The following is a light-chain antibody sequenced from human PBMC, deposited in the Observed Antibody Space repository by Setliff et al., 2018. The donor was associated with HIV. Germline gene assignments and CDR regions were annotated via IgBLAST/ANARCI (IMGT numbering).Light chain of an antibody. CDR1: SSDVGSYNF. CDR3: CSYASTGSFV. V-gene: IGLV2-23*02. CDR2: EVS. Sequence: QSVLTQPASVSGSPGQSITISCAGTSSDVGSYNFVPWYQQHPGKAPKLVIYEVSKWPSGVSNHFSGSKSGNTASLTISGLQTEDEAEYYCCSYASTGSFVFGTGTRSPS. J-gene: IGLJ1*01.